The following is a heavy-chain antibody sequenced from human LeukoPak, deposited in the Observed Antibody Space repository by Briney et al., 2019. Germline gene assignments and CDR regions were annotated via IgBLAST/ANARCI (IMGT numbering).Heavy chain of an antibody. J-gene: IGHJ4*01. CDR1: GFSFSGYE. D-gene: IGHD4-17*01. CDR3: ARGGDYGDFFLGY. V-gene: IGHV3-48*03. Sequence: GGSLRLSCAVSGFSFSGYEMNRVRQAPGKGLEWVSYISTTGGTTYYAGSVKGRFTISRDNAKNSLYLQMNSLRAEDTAVYYCARGGDYGDFFLGYWGHGTLVTVSS. CDR2: ISTTGGTT.